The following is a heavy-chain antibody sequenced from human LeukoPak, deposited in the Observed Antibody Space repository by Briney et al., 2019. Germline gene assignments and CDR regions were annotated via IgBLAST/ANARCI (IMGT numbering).Heavy chain of an antibody. D-gene: IGHD2-2*01. Sequence: GGSLRLSCAASGFTFSSYWMSWVRQAPGKGLEWVANIKQDGSEKYYVDSVKGRFTISRDNAKNSLYLQMNSLRAEDTAVYYCARGCSSTSCRYYYYYMDVWGKGTTVTVSS. CDR3: ARGCSSTSCRYYYYYMDV. CDR2: IKQDGSEK. J-gene: IGHJ6*03. V-gene: IGHV3-7*01. CDR1: GFTFSSYW.